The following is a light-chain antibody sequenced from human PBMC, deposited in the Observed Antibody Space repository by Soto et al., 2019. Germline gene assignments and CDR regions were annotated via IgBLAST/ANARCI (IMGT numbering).Light chain of an antibody. V-gene: IGLV2-14*03. CDR2: DVS. J-gene: IGLJ2*01. CDR1: SSDVGGYDY. CDR3: CSYTRTISHVL. Sequence: QSALTQPASVSGFPGQSITISCTGTSSDVGGYDYVSWYQQHPGKAPKLLISDVSKRPSGVSTRFSGSKSGNTASLTISGLQAEDEADYYCCSYTRTISHVLFGGGTKVTVL.